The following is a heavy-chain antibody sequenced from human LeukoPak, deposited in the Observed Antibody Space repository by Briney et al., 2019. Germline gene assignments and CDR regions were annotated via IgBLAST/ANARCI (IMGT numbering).Heavy chain of an antibody. CDR2: IKQDGSEK. J-gene: IGHJ4*02. CDR1: GFTFSSYW. D-gene: IGHD4-11*01. Sequence: GGSLRLSCAASGFTFSSYWMSWVRQAPGKGLEWVANIKQDGSEKYYVDSVKGRFTISRDNAKNSLYLQMNSLRAEDTAVYYCAGWSTTVTTSGFGYWGQGTLVTVSS. CDR3: AGWSTTVTTSGFGY. V-gene: IGHV3-7*01.